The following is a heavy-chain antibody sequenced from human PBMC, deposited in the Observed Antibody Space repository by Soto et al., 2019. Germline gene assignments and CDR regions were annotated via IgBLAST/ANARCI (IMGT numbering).Heavy chain of an antibody. CDR3: ARLGSMVRGVTGWFDP. CDR2: IYPGDSDT. Sequence: GESLNISCKGSGYSFTLYWIGWVRQMPGKGLEWMGIIYPGDSDTRYSPSFQGQVTISADKSISTAYLQWSSLKASDTAMYYCARLGSMVRGVTGWFDPWGQGTLVTVSS. D-gene: IGHD3-10*01. V-gene: IGHV5-51*01. CDR1: GYSFTLYW. J-gene: IGHJ5*02.